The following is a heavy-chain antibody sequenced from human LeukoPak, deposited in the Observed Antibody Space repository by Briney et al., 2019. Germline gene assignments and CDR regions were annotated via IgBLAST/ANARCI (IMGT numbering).Heavy chain of an antibody. V-gene: IGHV3-11*01. CDR2: ISRSGSTI. J-gene: IGHJ4*02. Sequence: GGSLRLSCAASGFPFSDCSMTWIRQAPGKGLEWVSYISRSGSTIFYADSVKGRFTISRDSAKSSLYLQMHSLRAEDTAVYYCAKDYYDSSGYLAPCDYWGQGTLVTVSS. D-gene: IGHD3-22*01. CDR3: AKDYYDSSGYLAPCDY. CDR1: GFPFSDCS.